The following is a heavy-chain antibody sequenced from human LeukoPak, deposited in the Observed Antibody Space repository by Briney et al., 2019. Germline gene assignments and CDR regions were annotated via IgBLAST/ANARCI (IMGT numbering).Heavy chain of an antibody. CDR2: INHSGRT. D-gene: IGHD1-20*01. CDR3: ARGLTGIVYYYYYMDV. V-gene: IGHV4-34*01. J-gene: IGHJ6*03. Sequence: SEALSLTFAVYGGSFSGYYWSWIRQPPGKGLEWIGEINHSGRTNYNPCLKSRVTISVDTSKNQFSLKLSSVTAADTAVYYCARGLTGIVYYYYYMDVWGKGTTVTVSS. CDR1: GGSFSGYY.